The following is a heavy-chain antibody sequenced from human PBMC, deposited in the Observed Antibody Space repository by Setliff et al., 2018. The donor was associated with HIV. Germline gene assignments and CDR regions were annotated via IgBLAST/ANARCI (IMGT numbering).Heavy chain of an antibody. CDR3: GRDEHGFNSNWYGVD. CDR2: IYTSGSA. CDR1: GGSISSGNYY. J-gene: IGHJ4*02. D-gene: IGHD6-13*01. V-gene: IGHV4-61*02. Sequence: SETLSLTCTASGGSISSGNYYWSWIRQAAGKGLEWIGRIYTSGSANYNPSLKSRVTISVDTSKNQFSLKLSSVTVADTALYYCGRDEHGFNSNWYGVDWGQGTLVTVSS.